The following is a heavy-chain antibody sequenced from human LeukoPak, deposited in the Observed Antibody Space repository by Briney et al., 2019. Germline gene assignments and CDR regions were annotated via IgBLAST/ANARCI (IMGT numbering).Heavy chain of an antibody. V-gene: IGHV1-2*02. Sequence: ASVKVSCKASGYTFTGYYMRWVRQAPGQGLEWMGWINPNSGGTNYAQKFQGRVTMTRDTSISTAYMELSRLRSDDTAVYYCARELAVAGTLVDYWGQGTLVTVSS. CDR1: GYTFTGYY. CDR3: ARELAVAGTLVDY. J-gene: IGHJ4*02. D-gene: IGHD6-19*01. CDR2: INPNSGGT.